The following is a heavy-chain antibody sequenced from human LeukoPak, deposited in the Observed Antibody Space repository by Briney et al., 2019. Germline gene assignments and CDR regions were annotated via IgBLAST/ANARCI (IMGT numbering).Heavy chain of an antibody. Sequence: PGGSLRLFCAASGFTFSIYAMSWVRQAPGKGLQWVSSITSRGESTWYVDSVKGRFTITRDNSENTLYLQMHSLRAEDTAVYYCARDRPNYYGSDGHYYRRDGDYWGRGTLVSVSS. CDR3: ARDRPNYYGSDGHYYRRDGDY. V-gene: IGHV3-23*01. J-gene: IGHJ4*02. CDR2: ITSRGEST. D-gene: IGHD3-22*01. CDR1: GFTFSIYA.